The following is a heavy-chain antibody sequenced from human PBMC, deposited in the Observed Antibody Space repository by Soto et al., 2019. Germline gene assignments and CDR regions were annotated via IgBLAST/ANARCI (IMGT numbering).Heavy chain of an antibody. V-gene: IGHV3-74*01. Sequence: PGGSLRLSCAASGFTFSRSWMHWVRQGPGKGLVWAARINSDDSSTSYADSVKGRFTISRDNAKSTLFLQMNSLRAEDTAVYYCTRGVYCSDGSCYSQAWFDPWGRGTLVTVSS. CDR3: TRGVYCSDGSCYSQAWFDP. CDR2: INSDDSST. CDR1: GFTFSRSW. J-gene: IGHJ5*02. D-gene: IGHD2-15*01.